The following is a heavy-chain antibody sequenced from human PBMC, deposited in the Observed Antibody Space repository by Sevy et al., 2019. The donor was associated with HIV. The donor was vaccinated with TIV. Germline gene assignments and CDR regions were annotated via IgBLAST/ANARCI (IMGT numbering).Heavy chain of an antibody. D-gene: IGHD3-22*01. V-gene: IGHV5-51*01. Sequence: GESLKISCKGSGYDFTDYWIGWVRQMPGKGLEWMGIIYPGDSETRYSPSFQGQVTISADKSITTAYLQWSSPKASDTAMYYCARPRGYYYDGSDYYPDPFDYWGQGTLVTVSS. CDR2: IYPGDSET. J-gene: IGHJ4*02. CDR3: ARPRGYYYDGSDYYPDPFDY. CDR1: GYDFTDYW.